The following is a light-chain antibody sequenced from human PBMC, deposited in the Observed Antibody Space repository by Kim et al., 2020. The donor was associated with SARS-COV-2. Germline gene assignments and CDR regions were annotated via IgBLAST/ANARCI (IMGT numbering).Light chain of an antibody. J-gene: IGLJ3*02. Sequence: GQKVTISCSGNRSNIGNSYVSWYQQLPLTAPKLLIYDDNKRPSGIPDRFSGSKSGTSATLGITGLQTGDEADYYCGTWDTSLSAWVFGGGTKLTVL. CDR3: GTWDTSLSAWV. CDR2: DDN. V-gene: IGLV1-51*01. CDR1: RSNIGNSY.